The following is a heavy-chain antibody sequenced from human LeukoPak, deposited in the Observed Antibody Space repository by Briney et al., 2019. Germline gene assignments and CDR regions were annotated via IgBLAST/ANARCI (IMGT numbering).Heavy chain of an antibody. D-gene: IGHD5-24*01. Sequence: PSETLSLTCTVSGGSISTCSWSWIRQPPGKGLEWIGLIYDGGSTYYNPSLKSRVTISLDTSKNQVSLKLNSVTSPDTAVYYCARAGPRRDGYNFDYWGQGTLVTASS. J-gene: IGHJ4*02. CDR3: ARAGPRRDGYNFDY. V-gene: IGHV4-59*01. CDR1: GGSISTCS. CDR2: IYDGGST.